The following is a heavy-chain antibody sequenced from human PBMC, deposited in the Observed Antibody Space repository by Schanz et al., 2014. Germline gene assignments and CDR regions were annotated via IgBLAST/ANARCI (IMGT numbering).Heavy chain of an antibody. CDR3: YGMDV. CDR2: IFFRGST. V-gene: IGHV4-59*12. J-gene: IGHJ6*02. Sequence: QLQLQESGPGLVKPSETLSLTCTVSGGSISSYYWSWIRQPAGKGLEWIGYIFFRGSTYYNPSLKSRFTISIDPSKNQFSLRLPSVTAADTAVYYCYGMDVWGQGTTVTVSS. CDR1: GGSISSYY.